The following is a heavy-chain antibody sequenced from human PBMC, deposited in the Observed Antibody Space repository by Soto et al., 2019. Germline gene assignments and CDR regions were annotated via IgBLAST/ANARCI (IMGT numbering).Heavy chain of an antibody. CDR2: INPNSGGT. CDR3: ARVNSQLNGGNWFDP. V-gene: IGHV1-2*04. J-gene: IGHJ5*02. CDR1: GYTFTGYY. D-gene: IGHD2-2*01. Sequence: ASVKVSCKASGYTFTGYYMHWVRQAPGQGLEWMGWINPNSGGTNYAQKFQGWVTMTRDTSISTAYMELSRLRSDDTAVYYCARVNSQLNGGNWFDPWGQGTLVTVSS.